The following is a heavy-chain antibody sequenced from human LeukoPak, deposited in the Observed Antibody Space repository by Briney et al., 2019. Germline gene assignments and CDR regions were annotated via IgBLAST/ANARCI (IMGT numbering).Heavy chain of an antibody. D-gene: IGHD1-26*01. Sequence: GRSLRLSCAASGFTFSSYAMHWVRQAPGKGLEWVAVISYDGSNKYYADSVKGRFTISRDNSKNTLYLQMNSLRAEDTAVYYCAREKSPAWELLEGAFDYWGQGTLVTVSS. J-gene: IGHJ4*02. CDR1: GFTFSSYA. V-gene: IGHV3-30-3*01. CDR3: AREKSPAWELLEGAFDY. CDR2: ISYDGSNK.